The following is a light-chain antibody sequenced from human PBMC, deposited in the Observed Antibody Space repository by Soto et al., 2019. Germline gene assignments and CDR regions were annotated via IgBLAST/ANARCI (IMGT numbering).Light chain of an antibody. CDR1: QSISSS. J-gene: IGKJ2*01. CDR2: KAS. V-gene: IGKV1-5*03. Sequence: DIQMTQSPSPLSASVGDRVTITCRASQSISSSLAWYQQKPGKAPRLLIYKASSLENGVPSRFSGSGSGTVFTLTINSLQPDDFATYYCQQYETSSPFTFGQGTKLEI. CDR3: QQYETSSPFT.